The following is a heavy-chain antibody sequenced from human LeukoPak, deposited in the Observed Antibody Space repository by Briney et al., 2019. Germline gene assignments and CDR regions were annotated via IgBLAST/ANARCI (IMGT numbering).Heavy chain of an antibody. CDR3: AKYAGDSGPPARPTPYYFDY. D-gene: IGHD1-26*01. J-gene: IGHJ4*02. V-gene: IGHV3-23*01. Sequence: TGGSLRLSCAASGFTFSSYAMSWVRQAPGKGLEWVSAISGSGGSTYYADSVKGRFTISRDNSKNTLYLQMNSLRAEDTAVYYCAKYAGDSGPPARPTPYYFDYWGQGALVTVSS. CDR1: GFTFSSYA. CDR2: ISGSGGST.